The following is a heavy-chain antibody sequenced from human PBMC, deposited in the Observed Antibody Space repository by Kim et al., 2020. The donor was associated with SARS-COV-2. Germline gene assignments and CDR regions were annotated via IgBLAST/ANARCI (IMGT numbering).Heavy chain of an antibody. V-gene: IGHV1-2*06. Sequence: ASVKVSCKASGYTFTGYYMHWVRQAPGQGLEWMGRINPNSGGTNYAQKFQGRVTMTRDTSISTAYMELSRLRSDDTAVYYCARAKRLVINCSSTSCYREYNWNPDAFDIWGQGTMVTVSS. CDR2: INPNSGGT. J-gene: IGHJ3*02. CDR1: GYTFTGYY. D-gene: IGHD2-2*01. CDR3: ARAKRLVINCSSTSCYREYNWNPDAFDI.